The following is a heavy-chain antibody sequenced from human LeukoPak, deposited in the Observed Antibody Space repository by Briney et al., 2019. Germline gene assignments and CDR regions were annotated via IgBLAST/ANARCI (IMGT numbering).Heavy chain of an antibody. CDR2: ISAYNGST. Sequence: ASVKVSCKASGYTFTSYGISWVRQAPGQGLEWMGWISAYNGSTNYAQKLQGRVTMTTDTSTSTAYMELRSLRSDDTAVYYCASHRYCSSTSCYTYDYWGQGTLVTVSS. V-gene: IGHV1-18*01. D-gene: IGHD2-2*02. CDR3: ASHRYCSSTSCYTYDY. CDR1: GYTFTSYG. J-gene: IGHJ4*02.